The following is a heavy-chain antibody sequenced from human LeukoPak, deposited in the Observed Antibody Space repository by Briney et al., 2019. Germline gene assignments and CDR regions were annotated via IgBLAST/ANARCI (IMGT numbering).Heavy chain of an antibody. CDR2: IRSKANSYAT. J-gene: IGHJ6*03. D-gene: IGHD4-17*01. CDR1: GFTFSGSA. CDR3: TRHAHDYGDPGYMDV. V-gene: IGHV3-73*01. Sequence: GSLRLSCAASGFTFSGSAMHWVRQASGKGLEWVGRIRSKANSYATAYAASVKGRFTISRDDSKNTAYLQMNSLKTEDTAVYYCTRHAHDYGDPGYMDVWGKGTTVTVSS.